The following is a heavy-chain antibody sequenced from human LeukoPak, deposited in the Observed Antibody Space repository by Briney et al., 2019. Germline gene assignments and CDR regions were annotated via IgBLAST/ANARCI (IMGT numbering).Heavy chain of an antibody. Sequence: ASVKVSCKASGYTFTSYGISWVRQAPGQGLEWMGWISAYNGNTNYVQKLQGRVTMTTDTSTSTAYMELRSLRSDDTAVYYCARDEIVVVTTGYYFDYWGQGTLVTVSS. V-gene: IGHV1-18*01. D-gene: IGHD3-22*01. CDR1: GYTFTSYG. CDR3: ARDEIVVVTTGYYFDY. CDR2: ISAYNGNT. J-gene: IGHJ4*02.